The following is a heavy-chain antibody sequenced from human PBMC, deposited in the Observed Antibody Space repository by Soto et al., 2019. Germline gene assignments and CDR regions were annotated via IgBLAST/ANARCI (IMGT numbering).Heavy chain of an antibody. V-gene: IGHV1-69*02. Sequence: QVQLVQSGAEVKETGSSVKVSCKASGGTFSSYTFSWVRQAPGQGLEWMGTIIPIIGIANYAQKFQGRVTMSADKSTSTAYMEVRSMRSEDTAVYYCARQEGGTEGSDWFDPWGKGTLVTVSS. CDR1: GGTFSSYT. CDR3: ARQEGGTEGSDWFDP. D-gene: IGHD2-15*01. CDR2: IIPIIGIA. J-gene: IGHJ5*02.